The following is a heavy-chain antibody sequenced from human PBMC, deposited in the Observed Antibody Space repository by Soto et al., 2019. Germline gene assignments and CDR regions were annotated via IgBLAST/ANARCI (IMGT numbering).Heavy chain of an antibody. CDR1: GGSISSGGYS. Sequence: SSETLSLTCAVSGGSISSGGYSWSWIRQPPGKGLEWIGYIYHSGSTYYNPSLKSRVTISVDRSKNQFSLKLSSVTAADTAVYYCARVRWRDSSGYYRRYYGMDVWGQGTTVTVSS. CDR2: IYHSGST. CDR3: ARVRWRDSSGYYRRYYGMDV. J-gene: IGHJ6*02. D-gene: IGHD3-22*01. V-gene: IGHV4-30-2*01.